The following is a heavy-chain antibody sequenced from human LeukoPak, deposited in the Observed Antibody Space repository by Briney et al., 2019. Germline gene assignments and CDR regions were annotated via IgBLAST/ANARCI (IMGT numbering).Heavy chain of an antibody. CDR2: ISGSGGTI. Sequence: GGSLRLSCAASGLEFNIYAMSWVRQAPGKGLEWVSAISGSGGTISYADSVKGRFTIARDNTNITLYLQMNSLRAEDTAVYYCAKEGVTVPDYYMDVWGKGPTVTVSS. CDR1: GLEFNIYA. D-gene: IGHD2/OR15-2a*01. V-gene: IGHV3-23*01. J-gene: IGHJ6*03. CDR3: AKEGVTVPDYYMDV.